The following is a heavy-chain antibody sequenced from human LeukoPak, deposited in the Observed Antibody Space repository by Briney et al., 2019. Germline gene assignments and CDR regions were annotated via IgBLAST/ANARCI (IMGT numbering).Heavy chain of an antibody. CDR3: ASAYSSSWYRTVAFDI. D-gene: IGHD6-13*01. V-gene: IGHV5-51*03. J-gene: IGHJ3*02. Sequence: GESLKISCKGSGYSFTSYWIGWVRQMPGKGLGWMGIIYPDDSDTRYSPSFQGQVTISADKSISTAYLQWSSLKASDTAMYYCASAYSSSWYRTVAFDIWGQGTMVTVSS. CDR1: GYSFTSYW. CDR2: IYPDDSDT.